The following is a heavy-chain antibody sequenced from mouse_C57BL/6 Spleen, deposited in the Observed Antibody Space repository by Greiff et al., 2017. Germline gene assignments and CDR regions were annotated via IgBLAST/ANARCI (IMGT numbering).Heavy chain of an antibody. Sequence: DVMLVESGGGLVKPGGSLKLSCAASGFTFSDYGMHWVRQAPEKGLEWVAYISSGSSTIYYADTVKGRFTISRDNAKNTLFLQMTSLRSEDTAMYYCARSNDYYGSSYAMDYWGQGTSVTVSS. V-gene: IGHV5-17*01. J-gene: IGHJ4*01. D-gene: IGHD1-1*01. CDR1: GFTFSDYG. CDR3: ARSNDYYGSSYAMDY. CDR2: ISSGSSTI.